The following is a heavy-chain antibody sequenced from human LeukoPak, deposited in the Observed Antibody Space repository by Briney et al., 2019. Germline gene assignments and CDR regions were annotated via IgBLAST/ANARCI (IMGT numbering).Heavy chain of an antibody. D-gene: IGHD3-10*01. V-gene: IGHV1-2*02. CDR1: GYTFTGYY. J-gene: IGHJ5*02. CDR2: INPNSGGT. Sequence: GASVTVSCTASGYTFTGYYMQWVRQAPGQGLEWMGWINPNSGGTNYAQKFQGRVTMTRDTSISTAYMELSRLRSDDTAVYYCARDGSGSYWFDPWGQGTLVTVSS. CDR3: ARDGSGSYWFDP.